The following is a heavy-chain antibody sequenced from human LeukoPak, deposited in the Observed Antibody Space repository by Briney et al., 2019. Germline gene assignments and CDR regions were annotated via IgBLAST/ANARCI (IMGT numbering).Heavy chain of an antibody. CDR2: IYDGGTT. CDR3: ARAAGRGSFKYYFAS. Sequence: SQTLSLTCEVSGYSINSDDYCWDWLRQPPGKGREWIRCIYDGGTTYYNPSLKSAITRSVDRSKNQLSLKFTSVTAADTAIYYCARAAGRGSFKYYFASSGQGTLITVSS. V-gene: IGHV4-30-2*01. D-gene: IGHD2-15*01. CDR1: GYSINSDDYC. J-gene: IGHJ4*02.